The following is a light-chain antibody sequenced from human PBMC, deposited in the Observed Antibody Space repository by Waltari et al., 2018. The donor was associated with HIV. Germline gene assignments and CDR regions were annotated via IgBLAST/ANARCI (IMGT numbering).Light chain of an antibody. V-gene: IGLV2-8*01. CDR2: EVN. J-gene: IGLJ6*01. CDR1: SNDIGPYNY. CDR3: SSYAGSGNLLL. Sequence: QSALTQPPAASGSPGQSVTIPGTGTSNDIGPYNYVSWYQQHPDKAPRLLIYEVNKRPSGVPGRFSGSKSGNTASLTVSGLQAEDEADYYCSSYAGSGNLLLFGGGTKVTVL.